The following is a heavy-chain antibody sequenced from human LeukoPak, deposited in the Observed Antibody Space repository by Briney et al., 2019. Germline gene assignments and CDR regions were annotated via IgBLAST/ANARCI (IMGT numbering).Heavy chain of an antibody. CDR2: MNPNSGNT. CDR3: ARMWIRYDRGFDY. CDR1: GYTFTSYD. J-gene: IGHJ4*02. V-gene: IGHV1-8*03. D-gene: IGHD5-12*01. Sequence: ASVTVSCTASGYTFTSYDINWVRQATGQGLEWMGWMNPNSGNTGYAQKFQGRVTITRNTSISTAYMELSSLRSEDTAVYYCARMWIRYDRGFDYWGQGTLVTVSS.